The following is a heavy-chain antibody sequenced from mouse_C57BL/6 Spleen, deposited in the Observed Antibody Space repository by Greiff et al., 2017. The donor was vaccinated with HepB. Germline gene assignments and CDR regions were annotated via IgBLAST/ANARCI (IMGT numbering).Heavy chain of an antibody. D-gene: IGHD1-1*01. J-gene: IGHJ3*01. CDR1: GFSLTSYG. V-gene: IGHV2-5*01. CDR3: AKNYYGSSPAWFAY. CDR2: IWRGGST. Sequence: VQRVESGPGLVQPSQSLSITCTVSGFSLTSYGVHWVRQSPGKGLEWLGVIWRGGSTDYNAAFMSRLSITKDNSKSQVFFKMNSLQADDTAIYYCAKNYYGSSPAWFAYWGQGTLVTVSA.